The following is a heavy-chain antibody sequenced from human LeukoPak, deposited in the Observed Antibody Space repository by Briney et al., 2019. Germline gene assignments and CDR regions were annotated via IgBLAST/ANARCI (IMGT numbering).Heavy chain of an antibody. V-gene: IGHV3-7*01. J-gene: IGHJ4*01. D-gene: IGHD6-13*01. CDR2: IKQDGREK. CDR3: VRDGTAAGLYFDL. CDR1: GFTFTSYW. Sequence: GGSLRLSCGVSGFTFTSYWMNWVRQAPGKGLEWVASIKQDGREKSYVDSVKGRFTISRDNAKNSLYLQMSSLRAEDTAVYYCVRDGTAAGLYFDLWGQGTLVTVSS.